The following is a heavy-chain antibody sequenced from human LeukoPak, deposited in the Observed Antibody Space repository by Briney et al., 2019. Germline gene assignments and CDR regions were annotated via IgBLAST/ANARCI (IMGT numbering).Heavy chain of an antibody. Sequence: ASVKVSCKASGGTFSSYAISWVRQAPGQGLEWMGGIIPIFGTANYAQKFQGRVTITTDESTSTAYMELSSLRSEDTAVYYCARGKANHYYMDVWGKGTTVTVSS. CDR2: IIPIFGTA. D-gene: IGHD4/OR15-4a*01. J-gene: IGHJ6*03. V-gene: IGHV1-69*05. CDR1: GGTFSSYA. CDR3: ARGKANHYYMDV.